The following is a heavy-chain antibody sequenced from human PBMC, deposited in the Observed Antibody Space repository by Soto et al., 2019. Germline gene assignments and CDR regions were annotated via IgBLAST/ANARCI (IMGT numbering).Heavy chain of an antibody. V-gene: IGHV3-48*01. J-gene: IGHJ4*02. CDR3: ARVRGHSYGYVDY. CDR2: ISGRGSPI. CDR1: GYSSFSYYS. D-gene: IGHD5-18*01. Sequence: GSLRLSCAASGYSSFSYYSMNWVRQAPGKGLEWVSFISGRGSPIYYADSVRGRFTISRDNAKNSLSLEMNNLRVEDTAVYYCARVRGHSYGYVDYWGQGTLVTVS.